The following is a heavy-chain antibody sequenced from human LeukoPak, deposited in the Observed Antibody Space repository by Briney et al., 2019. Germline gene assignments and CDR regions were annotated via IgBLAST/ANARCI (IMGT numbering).Heavy chain of an antibody. V-gene: IGHV1-18*01. CDR1: GYPFTSYG. CDR2: ISTYNGNT. J-gene: IGHJ4*02. D-gene: IGHD2-15*01. Sequence: ASVKVPCKASGYPFTSYGISWVRQAPGQGLEWMGWISTYNGNTNYAQKFQDIVTMTTDTSTSTAYMELKSLRSDDTAVYYCARDWVVGVVVVAAGYWVQGTLVTVSS. CDR3: ARDWVVGVVVVAAGY.